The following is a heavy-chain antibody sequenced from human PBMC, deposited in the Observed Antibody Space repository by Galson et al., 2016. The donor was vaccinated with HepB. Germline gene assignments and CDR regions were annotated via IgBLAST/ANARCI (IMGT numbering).Heavy chain of an antibody. Sequence: SLRLSCAASGFIFTTYAMHWVRQAPGKGLEYVSDINNDGSYTYYADSVKGRFTISRDNSKSTVYLQMSSLRADDTAGYYCVKDQGSVRRDFDYGGQGTLVTVSS. V-gene: IGHV3-64D*06. CDR1: GFIFTTYA. D-gene: IGHD3-16*02. J-gene: IGHJ4*02. CDR2: INNDGSYT. CDR3: VKDQGSVRRDFDY.